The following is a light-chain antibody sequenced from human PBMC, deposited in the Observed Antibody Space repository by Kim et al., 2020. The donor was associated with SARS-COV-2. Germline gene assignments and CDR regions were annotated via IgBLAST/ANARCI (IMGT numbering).Light chain of an antibody. J-gene: IGKJ4*01. V-gene: IGKV3-11*01. CDR2: DAS. Sequence: PGDRATLSCRASQNIDTYLAWYQQRPGQAPRLLVYDASNRATRVPDRFSGSWSGTDFTLTISSLEPEDFSIYYCQQRNSWPPAVTFGGGTKVDIK. CDR1: QNIDTY. CDR3: QQRNSWPPAVT.